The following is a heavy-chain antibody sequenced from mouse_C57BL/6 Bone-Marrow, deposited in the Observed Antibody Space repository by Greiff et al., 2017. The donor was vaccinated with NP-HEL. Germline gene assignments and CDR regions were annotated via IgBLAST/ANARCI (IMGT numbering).Heavy chain of an antibody. J-gene: IGHJ2*01. Sequence: QVQLQQPGAELVKPGASVKLSCKASGYTFTSYWMQWVKQRPGQGLEWIGEIDPSDSYTNYNQKFKGKATLTVDTSSSTAYLQLSSLTAEESAVYYCARGLLPDYWGQGTTLTVSS. CDR2: IDPSDSYT. CDR3: ARGLLPDY. D-gene: IGHD2-3*01. V-gene: IGHV1-50*01. CDR1: GYTFTSYW.